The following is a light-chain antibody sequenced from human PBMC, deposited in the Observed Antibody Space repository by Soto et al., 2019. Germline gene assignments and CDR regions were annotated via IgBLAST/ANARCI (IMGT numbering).Light chain of an antibody. Sequence: QPVLTQPPSVSGAPGQRVTISCTGSSSNIGAGYDVHWYQLLPGTAPKLLMYGNSNRPSGVPDRFSGSKSGTSASLAITGLQAEDEADYYSQSYDSSLSGYVVFGGGTKLTVL. CDR2: GNS. CDR1: SSNIGAGYD. V-gene: IGLV1-40*01. J-gene: IGLJ2*01. CDR3: QSYDSSLSGYVV.